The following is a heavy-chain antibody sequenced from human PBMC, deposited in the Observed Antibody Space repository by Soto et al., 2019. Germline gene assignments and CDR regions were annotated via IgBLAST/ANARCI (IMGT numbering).Heavy chain of an antibody. J-gene: IGHJ4*02. CDR3: VRGASLNFDY. CDR2: VNWNGGST. CDR1: GFTFDDYG. D-gene: IGHD1-26*01. V-gene: IGHV3-20*04. Sequence: EVQLVESGGGVLRPGGSLRLSCAASGFTFDDYGMSWARQAPGKGLEWVSGVNWNGGSTGYADSVKGRFTISRDNAKNSLYLQMNSLRAEDAAFYYCVRGASLNFDYWGQGTLVTVSS.